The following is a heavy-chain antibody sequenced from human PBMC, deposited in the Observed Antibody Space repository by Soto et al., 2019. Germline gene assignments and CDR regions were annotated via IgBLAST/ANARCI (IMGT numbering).Heavy chain of an antibody. D-gene: IGHD4-17*01. CDR2: IYYSGST. CDR1: GGSISSGGYY. Sequence: SETLSLTCTVSGGSISSGGYYWSWIRQHPGKGLEWIGYIYYSGSTYYNPSLKSRVTISVDTSKNQFSLKLSSVTAADTAVYYCARDYDYGDVYYYYGMDVWGQGTTVTVS. J-gene: IGHJ6*02. CDR3: ARDYDYGDVYYYYGMDV. V-gene: IGHV4-31*03.